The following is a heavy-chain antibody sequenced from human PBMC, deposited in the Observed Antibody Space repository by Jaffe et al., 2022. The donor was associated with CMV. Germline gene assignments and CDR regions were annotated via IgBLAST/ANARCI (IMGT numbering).Heavy chain of an antibody. CDR2: INHSGST. V-gene: IGHV4-34*01. CDR3: ARGAPTPPPHKYSSSWEDY. J-gene: IGHJ4*02. CDR1: GGSFSGYY. D-gene: IGHD6-13*01. Sequence: QVQLQQWGAGLLKPSETLSLTCAVYGGSFSGYYWSWIRQPPGKGLEWIGEINHSGSTNYNPSLKSRVTISVDTSKNQFSLKLSSVTAADTAVYYCARGAPTPPPHKYSSSWEDYWGQGTLVTVSS.